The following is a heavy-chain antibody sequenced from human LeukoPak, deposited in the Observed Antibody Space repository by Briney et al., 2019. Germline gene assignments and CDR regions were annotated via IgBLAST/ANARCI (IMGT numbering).Heavy chain of an antibody. Sequence: ASVKVSCKASGYTFTSYYMHWVRQAPGQGLEWMGIINPSGGSTSYAQKFQGRVTMTTDTSTSTAYMELRSLRSDDTAVYYCGAYDSSGYYYWGQGTLVTVSS. V-gene: IGHV1-46*01. D-gene: IGHD3-22*01. CDR3: GAYDSSGYYY. CDR1: GYTFTSYY. J-gene: IGHJ4*02. CDR2: INPSGGST.